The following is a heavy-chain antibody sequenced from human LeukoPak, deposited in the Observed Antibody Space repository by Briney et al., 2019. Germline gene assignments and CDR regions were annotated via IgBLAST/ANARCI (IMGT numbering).Heavy chain of an antibody. J-gene: IGHJ4*02. CDR2: IIPIFGTA. CDR1: GYTFTSYG. V-gene: IGHV1-69*05. D-gene: IGHD4-17*01. CDR3: ARGFYGDFKTDY. Sequence: EASVKVSCKASGYTFTSYGISWVRQAPGQGLEWMGGIIPIFGTANYAQKFQGRVTMTRDMSTSTVYMELSSLRSEDTAVYYCARGFYGDFKTDYWGQGTLVTVSS.